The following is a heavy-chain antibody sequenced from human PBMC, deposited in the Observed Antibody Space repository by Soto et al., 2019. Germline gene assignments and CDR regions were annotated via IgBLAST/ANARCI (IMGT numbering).Heavy chain of an antibody. CDR2: ITNKANSYTT. J-gene: IGHJ6*02. CDR1: GGSFSDRY. CDR3: VSHRGYDGRHPYFYEYAMDV. V-gene: IGHV3-72*01. D-gene: IGHD5-12*01. Sequence: LSLTCAVYGGSFSDRYMDWVRQAPGEGLEWIGRITNKANSYTTNYAASLKGRFTISRDDSKNSVYLHMNNLKIEDTAVYYCVSHRGYDGRHPYFYEYAMDVWGQGTTVTVSS.